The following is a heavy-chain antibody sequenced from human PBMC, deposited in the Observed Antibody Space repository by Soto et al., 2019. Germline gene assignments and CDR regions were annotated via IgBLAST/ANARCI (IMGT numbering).Heavy chain of an antibody. J-gene: IGHJ6*02. Sequence: LRLSCAASGFTLDDYAMHWVRQAPGKGLEWVSGISWNSGSIGYADSVKGRFTISRDNAKNSLYLQMNSLRAEDTALYYCAKDGGSSPYYYYGMDVWGQGTTVTVSS. CDR1: GFTLDDYA. CDR3: AKDGGSSPYYYYGMDV. CDR2: ISWNSGSI. V-gene: IGHV3-9*01. D-gene: IGHD6-13*01.